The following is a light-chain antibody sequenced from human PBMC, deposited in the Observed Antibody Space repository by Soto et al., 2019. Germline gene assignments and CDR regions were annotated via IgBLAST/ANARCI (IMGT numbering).Light chain of an antibody. J-gene: IGLJ2*01. V-gene: IGLV2-14*01. CDR2: DDS. CDR3: SSYTTSSTLDVV. Sequence: QSVLTQSASVSGSPGPSITISCTGTSSDVGGYNYVSWYQQHPGKAPKLMIYDDSNRPSGVSNRFSGSKSGNTASLTISGLQAEDEADYYCSSYTTSSTLDVVFGGGTKLTVL. CDR1: SSDVGGYNY.